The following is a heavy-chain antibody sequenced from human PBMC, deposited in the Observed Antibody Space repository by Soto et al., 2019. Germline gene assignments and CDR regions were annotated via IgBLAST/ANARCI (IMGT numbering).Heavy chain of an antibody. J-gene: IGHJ4*02. Sequence: SETLSLTCTVSAGSISSYYWSWIRQPPGKGLEWIGYIYYSGSTNYNPSLKSRVTISVDTSKSPFSLKLSSVTAADTAVYYCATLDGYNTDYYFDYWGQGTLVTVSS. CDR1: AGSISSYY. D-gene: IGHD5-12*01. V-gene: IGHV4-59*08. CDR2: IYYSGST. CDR3: ATLDGYNTDYYFDY.